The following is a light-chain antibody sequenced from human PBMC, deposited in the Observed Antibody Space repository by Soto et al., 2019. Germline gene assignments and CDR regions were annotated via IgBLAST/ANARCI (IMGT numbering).Light chain of an antibody. CDR3: QSYDSSLSGSNV. Sequence: QSVLTQPPSVSGAPGQRVTISCTGSSSNIGAVYDVHWYQQLPGTAPKLLIYGNSNRPSGVPDRFSGSKSGTSASLAITGLQAGDEADYYCQSYDSSLSGSNVFGGGTKVTVL. V-gene: IGLV1-40*01. J-gene: IGLJ2*01. CDR2: GNS. CDR1: SSNIGAVYD.